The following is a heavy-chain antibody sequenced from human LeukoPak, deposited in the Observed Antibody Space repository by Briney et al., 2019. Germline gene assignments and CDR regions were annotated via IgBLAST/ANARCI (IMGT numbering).Heavy chain of an antibody. CDR2: TSYDGENE. D-gene: IGHD3-16*01. V-gene: IGHV3-30*01. Sequence: GGSLRLSCAASGYTFSTYAMHWVREAPGKGQEWGAVTSYDGENEYYADSVEGRFTISRDNSKNTLYLQMNSLRPEDTAVYFCARARGIRNSWCDFWGQGTLVTVSS. CDR1: GYTFSTYA. CDR3: ARARGIRNSWCDF. J-gene: IGHJ5*01.